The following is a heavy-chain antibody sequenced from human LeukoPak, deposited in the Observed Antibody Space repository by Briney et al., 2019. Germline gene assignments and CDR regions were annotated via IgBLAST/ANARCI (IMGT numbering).Heavy chain of an antibody. V-gene: IGHV3-23*01. Sequence: PGGSLRLSCAASGFTFNIYAMSWVRQAPGKGLEWVSLISGSGATSLFADSVKGRFIISRDNSKNTLYLQMNSLRAEDTAVYYCAREIGYSSGWYDAYYFDYWGQGTLVTVSS. CDR1: GFTFNIYA. J-gene: IGHJ4*02. CDR2: ISGSGATS. CDR3: AREIGYSSGWYDAYYFDY. D-gene: IGHD6-19*01.